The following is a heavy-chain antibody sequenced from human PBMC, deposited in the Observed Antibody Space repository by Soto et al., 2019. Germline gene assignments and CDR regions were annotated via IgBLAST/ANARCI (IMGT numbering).Heavy chain of an antibody. CDR1: GGSISTYY. Sequence: SETLSLTGNVSGGSISTYYWSWIRQPPGKGLEWIGYIYYSGSTNYNPSLKSRVTLSVDTSKNRFSLKLSSVTAADTAVYYCARNHGSGNLPFDYWGQGTLVTVSS. V-gene: IGHV4-59*01. CDR3: ARNHGSGNLPFDY. D-gene: IGHD3-10*01. CDR2: IYYSGST. J-gene: IGHJ4*02.